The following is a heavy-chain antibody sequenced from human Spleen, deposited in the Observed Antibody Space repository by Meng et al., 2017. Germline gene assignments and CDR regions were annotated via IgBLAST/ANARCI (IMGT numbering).Heavy chain of an antibody. CDR1: GGTFSTYG. Sequence: SVKVSCKASGGTFSTYGISWVRQAPGQGLEWMGEIIPMSGTAIYADNFQDRITLTTDESTSTAHMELSSLRSDETAVYFCERCPGRENVVVEYSNSGIGDWGQGTTVTVSS. J-gene: IGHJ6*02. CDR2: IIPMSGTA. D-gene: IGHD2-15*01. CDR3: ERCPGRENVVVEYSNSGIGD. V-gene: IGHV1-69*05.